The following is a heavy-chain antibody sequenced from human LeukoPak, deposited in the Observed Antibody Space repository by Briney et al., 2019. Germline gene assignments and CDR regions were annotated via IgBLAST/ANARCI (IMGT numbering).Heavy chain of an antibody. CDR2: IHPSSGDT. D-gene: IGHD3-10*01. V-gene: IGHV1-2*02. CDR1: GYTFRDHH. CDR3: SSHYGPGPV. Sequence: ASVKVSCKALGYTFRDHHVIWVRQAPGQGLEWMGWIHPSSGDTKFGQKFQGRLTMTWDTSISAAYMDLIGLTSDDTAVYYCSSHYGPGPVWGQGTLVTASS. J-gene: IGHJ4*02.